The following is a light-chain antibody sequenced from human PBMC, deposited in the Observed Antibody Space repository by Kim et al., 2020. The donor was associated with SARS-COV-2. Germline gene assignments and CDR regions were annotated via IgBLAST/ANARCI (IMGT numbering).Light chain of an antibody. CDR3: QAGDSNTGVV. CDR1: DSGDKY. V-gene: IGLV3-1*01. CDR2: QDT. Sequence: VSPGQTATITVSGHDSGDKYVSWCQQKPGQSPVLVLYQDTRRPSGIPERFSGSNSGNTATLTISGTQAVDEGDYYCQAGDSNTGVVFGGGTQLTVL. J-gene: IGLJ2*01.